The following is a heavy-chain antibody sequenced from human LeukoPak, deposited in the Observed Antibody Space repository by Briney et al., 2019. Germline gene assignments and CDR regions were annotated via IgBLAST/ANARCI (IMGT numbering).Heavy chain of an antibody. CDR3: AMPLSGESGYYQFFI. Sequence: SVKVSCKASGGTFTSYAISWVRQAPGQGLEWMGVIISIFGTANYAQKFQGGVTITADQSTSTACLELSSLRSEETAGYYCAMPLSGESGYYQFFIWGQGTLVTVSS. J-gene: IGHJ4*02. CDR1: GGTFTSYA. CDR2: IISIFGTA. D-gene: IGHD3-22*01. V-gene: IGHV1-69*13.